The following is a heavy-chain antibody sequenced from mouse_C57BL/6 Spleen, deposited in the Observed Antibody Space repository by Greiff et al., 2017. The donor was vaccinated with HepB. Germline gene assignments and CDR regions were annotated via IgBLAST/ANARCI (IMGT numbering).Heavy chain of an antibody. J-gene: IGHJ4*01. CDR2: IRSKSNNYAT. D-gene: IGHD1-1*01. Sequence: VQLKESGGGLVQPKGSLKLSCAASGFSFNTYAMNWVRQAPGKGLEWVARIRSKSNNYATYYADSVKDRFTISRDDSESMLYLQMNNLKTEDTAMYYCVRQAFYGSSFGYYAMDYWGQGTSVTVSS. CDR1: GFSFNTYA. V-gene: IGHV10-1*01. CDR3: VRQAFYGSSFGYYAMDY.